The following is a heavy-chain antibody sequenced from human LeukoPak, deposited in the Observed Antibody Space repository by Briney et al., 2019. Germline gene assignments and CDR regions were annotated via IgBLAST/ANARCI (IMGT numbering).Heavy chain of an antibody. CDR2: IYYSGTT. V-gene: IGHV4-59*12. J-gene: IGHJ6*03. D-gene: IGHD2-8*02. CDR1: GASIDSYY. Sequence: PSETLFLTCTISGASIDSYYWSWIRQPPGKGLEWIGYIYYSGTTNYNPSLKSRVTMSVDTSKNQFSLKLSSVTAADTAVYYCARLVLGTPLGDYYYMDVWGKGTTVTISS. CDR3: ARLVLGTPLGDYYYMDV.